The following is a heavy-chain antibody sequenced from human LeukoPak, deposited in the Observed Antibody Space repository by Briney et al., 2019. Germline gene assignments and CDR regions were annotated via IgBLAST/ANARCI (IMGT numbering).Heavy chain of an antibody. V-gene: IGHV4-59*06. CDR2: IYYSGST. D-gene: IGHD4-23*01. Sequence: SETLSLTRTVSGGSISSYYWSWIRQHPGKGLEWIGFIYYSGSTFYNPSLKSRVTISIDTFKNQFSLKVSSVTAADTAVYYCARVTAVVTQPVDYWGQGTLVTVSS. CDR1: GGSISSYY. CDR3: ARVTAVVTQPVDY. J-gene: IGHJ4*02.